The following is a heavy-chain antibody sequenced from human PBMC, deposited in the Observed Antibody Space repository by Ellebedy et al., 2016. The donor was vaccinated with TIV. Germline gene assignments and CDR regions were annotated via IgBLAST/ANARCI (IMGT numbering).Heavy chain of an antibody. Sequence: GESLKISXAASGFTFSSYAMSWVRQAPGKGLEWVSGISGSGGSTYYADSVKGRFIISRDNSKSTLYLQMNSLRTEDTAVYYCARGNWNDVGHLYHYALDVWGHGTTVTVSS. V-gene: IGHV3-23*01. CDR2: ISGSGGST. J-gene: IGHJ6*02. CDR3: ARGNWNDVGHLYHYALDV. CDR1: GFTFSSYA. D-gene: IGHD1-1*01.